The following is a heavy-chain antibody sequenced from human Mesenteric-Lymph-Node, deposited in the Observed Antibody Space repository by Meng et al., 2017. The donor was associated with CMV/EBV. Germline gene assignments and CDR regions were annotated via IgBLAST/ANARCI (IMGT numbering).Heavy chain of an antibody. J-gene: IGHJ6*02. Sequence: GESLKISCAASGFIVSDNFMNWVRQGPGMGLEWVSSISSSSSYIYYADSVKGRFTISRDNAKNSLYLQMNSLRAEDTAVYYCARDRNYEGLMDVWGQGTTVTVSS. CDR2: ISSSSSYI. D-gene: IGHD3-22*01. V-gene: IGHV3-21*01. CDR1: GFIVSDNF. CDR3: ARDRNYEGLMDV.